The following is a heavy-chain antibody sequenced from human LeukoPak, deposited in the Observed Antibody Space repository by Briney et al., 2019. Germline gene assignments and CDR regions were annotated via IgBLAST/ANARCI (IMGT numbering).Heavy chain of an antibody. Sequence: GESLKISCKGSGYLFSNYWIAWVRQMPGKGLERMGIIYPGDSDTRYSPSFQGQVTISADKSISTASLQWSSLKASDTAIYYCARGIAGYNSRGFDYWGQGTLVTVSS. CDR2: IYPGDSDT. CDR1: GYLFSNYW. J-gene: IGHJ4*02. D-gene: IGHD3-10*01. CDR3: ARGIAGYNSRGFDY. V-gene: IGHV5-51*01.